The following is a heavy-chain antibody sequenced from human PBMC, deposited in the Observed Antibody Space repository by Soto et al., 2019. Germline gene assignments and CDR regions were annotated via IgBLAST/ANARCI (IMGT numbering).Heavy chain of an antibody. CDR2: IYWDDDR. V-gene: IGHV2-5*02. CDR1: GFSISANEVG. J-gene: IGHJ4*02. CDR3: ARLTDLYITFDY. Sequence: GSGSTLVNPTQTLTLTCTFSGFSISANEVGVGWIRQPPGKALEWLGIIYWDDDRRYNPLLASRLTITKDSAKNQVFLAMTNMDAVDTATYYCARLTDLYITFDYWGQGAQVTVPS. D-gene: IGHD3-10*01.